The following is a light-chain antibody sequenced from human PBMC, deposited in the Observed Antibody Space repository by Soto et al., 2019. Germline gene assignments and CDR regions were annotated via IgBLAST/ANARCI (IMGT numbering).Light chain of an antibody. V-gene: IGLV2-14*01. CDR1: SSDIGGYNF. CDR3: SSYASNSIRM. Sequence: QSALTQPASVSGFPGQSITISCTGTSSDIGGYNFVSWYQQHPGKAPKVMIYEVSNRPSGVSNRFSGSKSGNTASLTISGLQAEDEREYYFSSYASNSIRMFGGGTKLTVL. CDR2: EVS. J-gene: IGLJ3*02.